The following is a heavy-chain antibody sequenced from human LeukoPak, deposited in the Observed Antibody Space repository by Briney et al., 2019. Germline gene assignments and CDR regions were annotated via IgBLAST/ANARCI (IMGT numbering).Heavy chain of an antibody. J-gene: IGHJ4*02. CDR2: IVVGSGNT. D-gene: IGHD6-19*01. CDR1: GFTFTSSA. Sequence: SVKVSCKASGFTFTSSAMQWVRQARGQRLELIGWIVVGSGNTNYTQKFQERVTITRDMSTSTAYMELSSLRSEDTAVYYCAAITTVFGSSGQFDYWGQGTLVTVSS. V-gene: IGHV1-58*02. CDR3: AAITTVFGSSGQFDY.